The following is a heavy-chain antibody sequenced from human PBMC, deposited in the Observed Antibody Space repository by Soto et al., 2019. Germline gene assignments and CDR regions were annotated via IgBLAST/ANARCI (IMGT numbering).Heavy chain of an antibody. V-gene: IGHV3-30*18. CDR3: AKDRITIFGVVNYYYYGMDV. Sequence: HPGGSLRLSCAASGFTFSSYGMHWVRQAPGKGLEWVAVISYDGSNKYYADSVKGRFTISRDNSKNTLYLQMNSLRAEDTAVYYCAKDRITIFGVVNYYYYGMDVWGQGTTVPVAS. J-gene: IGHJ6*02. D-gene: IGHD3-3*01. CDR1: GFTFSSYG. CDR2: ISYDGSNK.